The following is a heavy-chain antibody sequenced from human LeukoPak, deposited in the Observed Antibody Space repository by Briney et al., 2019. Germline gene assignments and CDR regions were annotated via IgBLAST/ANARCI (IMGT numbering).Heavy chain of an antibody. CDR3: ARLKEGIDY. CDR2: IYYSGNT. Sequence: SETLPLTCTVSGASISSSSYFWGWIRQPPGKGLEWIGSIYYSGNTYYNPSLKSRVTISVDTSNNQFSLKLSSVTAADTAVYYCARLKEGIDYWGQGTLVAVSP. V-gene: IGHV4-39*01. J-gene: IGHJ4*02. D-gene: IGHD3-10*01. CDR1: GASISSSSYF.